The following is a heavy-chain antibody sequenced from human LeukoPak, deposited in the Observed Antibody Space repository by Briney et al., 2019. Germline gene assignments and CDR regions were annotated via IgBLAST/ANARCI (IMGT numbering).Heavy chain of an antibody. V-gene: IGHV4-39*07. D-gene: IGHD3-9*01. CDR2: IYYSGST. J-gene: IGHJ3*01. Sequence: SETLSLTCTVSGGSINTGSYYWGWIRQPPGKGLEWIGSIYYSGSTYYNPSLKSRVTISVDTSKNQFSLKLSSVTAADTAVYYCAREGDYDILTGYWRLMAFDVWGQGTMVTVSS. CDR1: GGSINTGSYY. CDR3: AREGDYDILTGYWRLMAFDV.